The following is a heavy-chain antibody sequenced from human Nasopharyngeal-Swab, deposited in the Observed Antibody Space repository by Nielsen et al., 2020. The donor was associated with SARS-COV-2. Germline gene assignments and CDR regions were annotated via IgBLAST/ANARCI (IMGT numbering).Heavy chain of an antibody. CDR2: IYPGDSDT. CDR1: GYSFTSYW. D-gene: IGHD2-21*02. J-gene: IGHJ4*02. Sequence: KVSCKGSGYSFTSYWIGWVRQMPGKGLEWMGIIYPGDSDTRYSPSFQGQVIISADKSISTAYLQWSSLKASDTAMYYCTRDCGGDCYSFDYWGQGTLVTVSS. CDR3: TRDCGGDCYSFDY. V-gene: IGHV5-51*01.